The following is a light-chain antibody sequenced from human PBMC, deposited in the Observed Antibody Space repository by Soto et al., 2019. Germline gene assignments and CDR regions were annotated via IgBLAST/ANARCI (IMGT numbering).Light chain of an antibody. Sequence: EIVLTQSPGTLSLSPGERATLSCRASQSVSSSYLAWYQHKPGQAPRLLIFGASTRATGIPDRFSASGSGTDFTLTISRLEPEDFALYYCQQYGTSPWTFGQGTKVEVK. CDR1: QSVSSSY. V-gene: IGKV3-20*01. CDR2: GAS. J-gene: IGKJ1*01. CDR3: QQYGTSPWT.